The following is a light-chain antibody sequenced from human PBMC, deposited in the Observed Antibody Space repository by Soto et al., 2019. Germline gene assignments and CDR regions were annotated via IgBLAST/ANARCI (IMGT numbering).Light chain of an antibody. V-gene: IGLV2-14*01. Sequence: QSALTQPASVSGSPGQSITISCTGTSSDVGGYNYVSWYQQHPGKAPKLMIYDVSNRPSGISNRFSGSKSGNMASLTISGLQAEDEADYYCSSYTSSSTYVFVAGTQLTVL. CDR3: SSYTSSSTYV. CDR1: SSDVGGYNY. J-gene: IGLJ1*01. CDR2: DVS.